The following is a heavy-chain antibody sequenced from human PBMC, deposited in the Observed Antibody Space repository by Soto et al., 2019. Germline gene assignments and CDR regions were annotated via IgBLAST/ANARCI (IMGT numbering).Heavy chain of an antibody. CDR2: IYYSGST. Sequence: QVQLQESGPGLVKPSETLSLTCTVSGGSISSYYWSWIRQPPGKGLEWIGYIYYSGSTNYNPSLKSRATISVDTSKNQFSLKLSSVTAADTAVYYCARGGSGMWFGSYYYYGMDVWGQGTTVTVSS. V-gene: IGHV4-59*01. D-gene: IGHD3-10*01. J-gene: IGHJ6*02. CDR1: GGSISSYY. CDR3: ARGGSGMWFGSYYYYGMDV.